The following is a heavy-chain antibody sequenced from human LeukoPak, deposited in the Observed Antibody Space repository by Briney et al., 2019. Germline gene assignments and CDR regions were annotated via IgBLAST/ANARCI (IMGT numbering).Heavy chain of an antibody. CDR2: INPNSGGT. CDR1: GYTFTGYC. J-gene: IGHJ4*02. Sequence: GASVKVSCKASGYTFTGYCMHWVRQAPGQGLEWMGWINPNSGGTNYAQKFQGRVTMTRDTSISAAYMELSRLRSDDTAVYYCARDPGGSYPDYWGQGTLVTVSS. CDR3: ARDPGGSYPDY. V-gene: IGHV1-2*02. D-gene: IGHD1-26*01.